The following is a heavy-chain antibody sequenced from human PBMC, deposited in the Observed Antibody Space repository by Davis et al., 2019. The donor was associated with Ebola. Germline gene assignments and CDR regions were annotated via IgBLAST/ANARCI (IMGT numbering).Heavy chain of an antibody. V-gene: IGHV3-11*01. Sequence: GGSLRLSCAASGFTFSDYYMSWIRQAPGKGLEWVSYISSSGSTIYYADSVKGRFTISRDNAKNLLYLQMNNLRAEDTAVYYCARVPLLWFRDSDYYYYGMDVWGQGTTVTVSS. CDR3: ARVPLLWFRDSDYYYYGMDV. D-gene: IGHD3-10*01. CDR1: GFTFSDYY. J-gene: IGHJ6*02. CDR2: ISSSGSTI.